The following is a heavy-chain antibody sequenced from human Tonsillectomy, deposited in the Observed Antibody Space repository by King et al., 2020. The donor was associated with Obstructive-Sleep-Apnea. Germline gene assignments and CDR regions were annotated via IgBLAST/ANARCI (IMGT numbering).Heavy chain of an antibody. V-gene: IGHV3-48*04. D-gene: IGHD6-13*01. CDR3: ARVSSSRSEGY. CDR1: GITFSNYS. CDR2: ISSSGSTT. Sequence: VQLVEAGGGLVQPGGSLRLSCAASGITFSNYSMNWVRQAPGKGLEWGSYISSSGSTTYYAVSVKGRFTNSRDNAKNLLYLQMNSLRAEDTAVYYCARVSSSRSEGYWGQGTLVTVSS. J-gene: IGHJ4*02.